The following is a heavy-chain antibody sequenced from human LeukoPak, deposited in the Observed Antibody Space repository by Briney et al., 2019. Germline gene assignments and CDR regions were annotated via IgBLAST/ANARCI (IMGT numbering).Heavy chain of an antibody. CDR3: ARDRRYFDLGDY. CDR1: GYTFTSYY. CDR2: INPSGGTT. Sequence: ASVKVSCKASGYTFTSYYMYWVRQAPGQGLEWMGIINPSGGTTSYPQNFQGRVTITRDTSASTAYMELSSLRSEDTAVYYCARDRRYFDLGDYWGQGTLVTVSS. V-gene: IGHV1-46*01. D-gene: IGHD3-9*01. J-gene: IGHJ4*02.